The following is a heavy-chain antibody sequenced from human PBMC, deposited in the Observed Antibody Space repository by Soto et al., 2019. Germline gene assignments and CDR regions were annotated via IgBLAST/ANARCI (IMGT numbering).Heavy chain of an antibody. D-gene: IGHD2-21*02. CDR2: IKSKSDGGTI. V-gene: IGHV3-15*01. CDR3: ARNYGGNSYAFDT. CDR1: GITFSNAW. Sequence: GGSLRLSCAASGITFSNAWMSWVRQAPGKGLEWVGRIKSKSDGGTIDYAAPVKGRFTISRDNSKNTLYLQMGSLRAEDMAVYYCARNYGGNSYAFDTWGQGTMVTVSS. J-gene: IGHJ3*02.